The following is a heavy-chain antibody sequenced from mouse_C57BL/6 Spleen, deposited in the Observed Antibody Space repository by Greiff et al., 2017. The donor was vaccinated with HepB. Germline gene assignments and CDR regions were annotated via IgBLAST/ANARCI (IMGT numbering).Heavy chain of an antibody. CDR2: IYPGDGDT. Sequence: VQRVESGPELVKPGASVKISCKASGYAFSSSWMNWVKQRPGKGLEWIGRIYPGDGDTNYNGKFKGKDTLTADKSSSTAYMQLSSLTSEDSAVYFCASYSNYGGFGAMDYWGQGTSVTVSS. J-gene: IGHJ4*01. V-gene: IGHV1-82*01. CDR3: ASYSNYGGFGAMDY. CDR1: GYAFSSSW. D-gene: IGHD2-5*01.